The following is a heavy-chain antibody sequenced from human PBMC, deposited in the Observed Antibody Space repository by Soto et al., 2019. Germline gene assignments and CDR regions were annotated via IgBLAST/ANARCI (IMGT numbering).Heavy chain of an antibody. CDR2: IWYDGSNK. Sequence: GGSLRLSCAASGFTFSSYGMHWVRQAPGKGLEWVAVIWYDGSNKYYADSVKGRFTISRDNSKNTLYLQMNSLRAEDTAVYYCARDVGDSSGYDAFDIWGQGTMVTVSS. D-gene: IGHD3-22*01. CDR1: GFTFSSYG. V-gene: IGHV3-33*01. J-gene: IGHJ3*02. CDR3: ARDVGDSSGYDAFDI.